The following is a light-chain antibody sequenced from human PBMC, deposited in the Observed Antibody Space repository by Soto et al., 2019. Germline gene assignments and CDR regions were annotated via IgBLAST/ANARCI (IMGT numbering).Light chain of an antibody. CDR3: QQYGSSPPVT. V-gene: IGKV3-20*01. Sequence: EIVLPPSPATLSLSPGERATLSCRASQSVSSNLAWYQQKPGQAPRLLIYGASSRATGIPARFSGSGSGTDFTLTISRLEPEDFAVYYCQQYGSSPPVTFGQGTRLEI. J-gene: IGKJ5*01. CDR2: GAS. CDR1: QSVSSN.